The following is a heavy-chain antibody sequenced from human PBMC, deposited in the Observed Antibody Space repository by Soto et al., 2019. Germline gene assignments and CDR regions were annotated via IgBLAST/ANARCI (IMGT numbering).Heavy chain of an antibody. Sequence: EVQMVESGGGLVQTGGSLRLSCEVSGFSFSAYTMNWFRHTPGLGLEWLAFITQTSGDTYYADSVKGRFTISRDNGKSSLYLEMSDLRAEDTAVYYCARDLGWAFDYWGRGTLVTVSS. D-gene: IGHD6-19*01. V-gene: IGHV3-48*01. CDR3: ARDLGWAFDY. CDR2: ITQTSGDT. J-gene: IGHJ4*02. CDR1: GFSFSAYT.